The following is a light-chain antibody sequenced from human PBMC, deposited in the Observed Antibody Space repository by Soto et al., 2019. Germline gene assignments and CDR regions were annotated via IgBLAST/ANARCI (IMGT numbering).Light chain of an antibody. Sequence: EIVMTQSPATLSVSPGERATLSCRASQSVSSNLAWYQQKPGQAPRLLIDDTSVRAPGIPPRFSGSGSGTEFTLTISSLQSEDFAVYYCHQYNNWPPWTFGQGTKVEI. V-gene: IGKV3-15*01. J-gene: IGKJ1*01. CDR2: DTS. CDR3: HQYNNWPPWT. CDR1: QSVSSN.